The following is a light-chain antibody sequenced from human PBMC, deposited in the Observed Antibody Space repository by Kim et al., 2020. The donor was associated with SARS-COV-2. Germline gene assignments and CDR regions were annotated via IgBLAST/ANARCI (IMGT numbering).Light chain of an antibody. V-gene: IGLV3-27*01. CDR2: KDT. Sequence: VSPGQTARITCSGDVLAKKYARWFQQKPGQAPVLVIYKDTERPSGIPERFSGSSSGTTVTLTISGAQVGDEGDYYCYSYSAAGEPRLGGGTQLTVL. CDR1: VLAKKY. J-gene: IGLJ2*01. CDR3: YSYSAAGEPR.